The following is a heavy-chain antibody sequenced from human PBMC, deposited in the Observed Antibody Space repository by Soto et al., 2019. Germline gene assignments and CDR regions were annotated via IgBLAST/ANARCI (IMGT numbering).Heavy chain of an antibody. CDR3: ARDPGFRSDY. V-gene: IGHV1-18*01. CDR1: GYTCTSYG. CDR2: SSAYNGNT. J-gene: IGHJ4*02. D-gene: IGHD3-9*01. Sequence: QVQLVQSGAEVKKPGASVKVACKASGYTCTSYGFSWVRQAPGQVLEWMGWSSAYNGNTNYAQKLQGRVTMTTDTSASTAYMELRSLRSDDTAVYYCARDPGFRSDYWGQGTLVTVSS.